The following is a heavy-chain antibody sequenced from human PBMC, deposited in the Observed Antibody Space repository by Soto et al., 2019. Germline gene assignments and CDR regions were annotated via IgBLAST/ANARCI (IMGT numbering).Heavy chain of an antibody. V-gene: IGHV3-30*18. CDR3: AKDGGSFSYGYGMDV. J-gene: IGHJ6*02. Sequence: GGSLRLSCAASGFTFSSYGMHWVRQAPGKGLEWVAVISYDGSNKYYADSVKGRFTISRDNSKNTLYLQMNSLRAEDTAVYYRAKDGGSFSYGYGMDVWGQGTTVTVSS. D-gene: IGHD3-16*01. CDR1: GFTFSSYG. CDR2: ISYDGSNK.